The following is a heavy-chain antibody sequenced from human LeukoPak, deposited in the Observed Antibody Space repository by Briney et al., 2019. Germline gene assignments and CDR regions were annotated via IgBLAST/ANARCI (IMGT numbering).Heavy chain of an antibody. D-gene: IGHD1-26*01. CDR1: GFAFGSYS. Sequence: GGSLRLSCAASGFAFGSYSMNWVRQAPGKGLEWVSYISSSRSSIFYADSVKGRFTISRDNGKNSLYLQMNSLRGEDTAVYYCARVNGPLGSDFDSWGQGTLVTVSS. V-gene: IGHV3-48*01. CDR2: ISSSRSSI. CDR3: ARVNGPLGSDFDS. J-gene: IGHJ4*02.